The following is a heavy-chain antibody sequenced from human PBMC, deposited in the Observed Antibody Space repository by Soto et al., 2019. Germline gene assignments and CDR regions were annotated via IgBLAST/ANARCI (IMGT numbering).Heavy chain of an antibody. CDR2: IIPIFGTA. Sequence: SVKVSCKASGGTFSSYTSSWGRQAPGQGLEWMGGIIPIFGTANYAQKFQGRVTITADESTSTAYMELSSLRSEDTAVYYCARDAIAAAPGWFDPWGQGTLVTVSS. D-gene: IGHD6-13*01. J-gene: IGHJ5*02. V-gene: IGHV1-69*13. CDR3: ARDAIAAAPGWFDP. CDR1: GGTFSSYT.